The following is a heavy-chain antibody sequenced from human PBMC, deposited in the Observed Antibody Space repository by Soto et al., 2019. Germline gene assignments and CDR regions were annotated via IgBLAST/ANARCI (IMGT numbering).Heavy chain of an antibody. J-gene: IGHJ4*02. Sequence: ASVKVSCKASGYTFTSYDINWVRQATGQGLEWMGWMNPNSGNTGYAQKFQGRVTMTRNTSISTAYMELSSLRSEDTAVYYCARATSRVRQLTHGYWGQGTLVTVSS. V-gene: IGHV1-8*01. CDR2: MNPNSGNT. CDR1: GYTFTSYD. D-gene: IGHD2-2*01. CDR3: ARATSRVRQLTHGY.